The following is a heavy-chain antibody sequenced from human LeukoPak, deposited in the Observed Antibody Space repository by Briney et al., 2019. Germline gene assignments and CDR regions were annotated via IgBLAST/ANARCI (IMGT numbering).Heavy chain of an antibody. Sequence: GGSLRLSCAASGFTFSSYSMNWVRQAPGKGLEWVSSISSSSSYIYYADSVKGRFTISRDNAKNSLYLQMSSLRAEDTAVYYCARDGVVPAAMSYWGQGTLVTVSS. D-gene: IGHD2-2*01. CDR1: GFTFSSYS. CDR3: ARDGVVPAAMSY. J-gene: IGHJ4*02. V-gene: IGHV3-21*01. CDR2: ISSSSSYI.